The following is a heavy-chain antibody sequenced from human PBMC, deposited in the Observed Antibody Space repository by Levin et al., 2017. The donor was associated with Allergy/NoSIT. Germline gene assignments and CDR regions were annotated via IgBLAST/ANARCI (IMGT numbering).Heavy chain of an antibody. CDR1: GYSFTSYW. V-gene: IGHV5-51*01. J-gene: IGHJ4*02. D-gene: IGHD6-19*01. CDR3: ARPSGDVAGIEYYFDY. CDR2: IYPGDSDT. Sequence: NSGGSLRLSCKGSGYSFTSYWIGWVRQMPGKGLEWMGIIYPGDSDTRYSPSFQGQVTISADKSISTAYLQWSSLKASDTAMYYCARPSGDVAGIEYYFDYWGQGTLVTVSS.